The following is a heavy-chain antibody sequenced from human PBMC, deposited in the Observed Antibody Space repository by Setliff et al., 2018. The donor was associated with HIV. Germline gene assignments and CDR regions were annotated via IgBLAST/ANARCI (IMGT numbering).Heavy chain of an antibody. V-gene: IGHV4-39*01. Sequence: SETLSLTCTVSGDPMSSTSYYWAWIRQPPGKGLEWIGNIYYSGSTYYNPSLKSRGAMSVDTSKNQFSLRLSSVTAADTAVYYCARQGAGYSDDYWGQGTLVTVSS. CDR2: IYYSGST. D-gene: IGHD5-18*01. J-gene: IGHJ4*02. CDR3: ARQGAGYSDDY. CDR1: GDPMSSTSYY.